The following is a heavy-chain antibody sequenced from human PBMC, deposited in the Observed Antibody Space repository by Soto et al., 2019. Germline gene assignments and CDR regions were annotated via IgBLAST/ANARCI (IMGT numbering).Heavy chain of an antibody. D-gene: IGHD2-2*01. J-gene: IGHJ6*02. CDR3: AGDGYCIRTPCYGGGGFGMDV. V-gene: IGHV1-18*01. Sequence: QVQLVQSGAEVKKPGASVKVSCKASGYTFTSYGISWVRQAPGQGLEWMGWISGYNGNTNYAQKVQGRVTMTTDITTGKGFMGVRGLRSDGTGVYYWAGDGYCIRTPCYGGGGFGMDVWGQGTTVTVSS. CDR1: GYTFTSYG. CDR2: ISGYNGNT.